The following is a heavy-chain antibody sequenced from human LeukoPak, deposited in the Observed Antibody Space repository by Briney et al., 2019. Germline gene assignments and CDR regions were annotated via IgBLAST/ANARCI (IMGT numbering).Heavy chain of an antibody. Sequence: PGGSLRLSCAASGFTVSSNYMSWVRQAPGKGLEWVSVIYSGGSTYYADSVKGRFTISRDNSKNTLYLQMNSLRAEDTAAYYCARVLWFGELLVDYWGQGTLVTVSS. CDR3: ARVLWFGELLVDY. CDR1: GFTVSSNY. J-gene: IGHJ4*02. D-gene: IGHD3-10*01. V-gene: IGHV3-53*01. CDR2: IYSGGST.